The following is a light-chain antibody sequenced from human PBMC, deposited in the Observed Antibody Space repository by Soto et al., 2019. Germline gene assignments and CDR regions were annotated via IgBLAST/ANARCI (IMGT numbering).Light chain of an antibody. CDR2: QVS. CDR1: QGLVYSDGNTF. J-gene: IGKJ1*01. CDR3: VQGTHWPWT. V-gene: IGKV2-30*01. Sequence: DVVMTQSPLSLSVTLGQPASISCRSSQGLVYSDGNTFLNWFHQSPGQSPRRLIYQVSNRDSGVPDRFSGSESGTDYTLTISRVEADDVGIYYCVQGTHWPWTFGQGAKVEIK.